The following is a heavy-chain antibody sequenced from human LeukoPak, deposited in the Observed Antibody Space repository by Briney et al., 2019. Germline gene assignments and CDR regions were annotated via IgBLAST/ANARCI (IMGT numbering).Heavy chain of an antibody. CDR3: ARDPYCSSTSCFRDYYYYMDV. CDR2: ISSSSSYI. J-gene: IGHJ6*03. D-gene: IGHD2-2*01. Sequence: PGGSLRLSCAASGFTFSSYSMNWVRQTPGKRLEWVSSISSSSSYIYYADSVKGRFTISRDNAKNSLYLQMNSLRAEDTAVYYCARDPYCSSTSCFRDYYYYMDVWGKGTTVTVSS. CDR1: GFTFSSYS. V-gene: IGHV3-21*01.